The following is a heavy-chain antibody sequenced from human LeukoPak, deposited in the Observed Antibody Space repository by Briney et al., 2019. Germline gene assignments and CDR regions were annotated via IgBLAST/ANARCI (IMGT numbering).Heavy chain of an antibody. CDR3: AKEVRTAMVD. J-gene: IGHJ4*02. V-gene: IGHV3-30*18. Sequence: GRSLRLSCAASGFTFSSYGMHWVRQAPGKGLEWVAVISYDGSNKYYADSAKGRFTISRDNSKNTLYLQMNSLRAEDTAVYYCAKEVRTAMVDWGQGTLVTVSS. CDR2: ISYDGSNK. D-gene: IGHD5-18*01. CDR1: GFTFSSYG.